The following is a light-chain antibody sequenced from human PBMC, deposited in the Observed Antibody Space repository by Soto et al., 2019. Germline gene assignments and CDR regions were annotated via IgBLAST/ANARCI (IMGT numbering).Light chain of an antibody. J-gene: IGKJ1*01. CDR3: QQYHSSPRT. CDR1: ESVSTN. Sequence: VLTQSPGTLSLSPGERATLTCRASESVSTNLAWYRQKPGQAPRLLIYGTSSRATGIPDRFSGSGSGTDFTLTISRLEPEDFAVYYCQQYHSSPRTFGQGTKVDIK. CDR2: GTS. V-gene: IGKV3-20*01.